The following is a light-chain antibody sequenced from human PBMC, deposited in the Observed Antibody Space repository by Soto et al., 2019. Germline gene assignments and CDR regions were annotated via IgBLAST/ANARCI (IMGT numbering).Light chain of an antibody. CDR2: GAS. CDR1: QSARIS. V-gene: IGKV3-15*01. CDR3: QQYNNWPWT. Sequence: EIVFKLSPGTLSVSPGERATLSCRASQSARISLGWYQQKPGQAPRLLIYGASPRATGIPARFSGSGSGTEFSLTIRSLQSEEFAVYYCQQYNNWPWTVGQVRKGDIK. J-gene: IGKJ1*01.